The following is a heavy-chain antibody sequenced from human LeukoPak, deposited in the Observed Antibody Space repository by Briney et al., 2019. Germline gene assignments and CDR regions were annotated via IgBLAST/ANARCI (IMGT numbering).Heavy chain of an antibody. CDR3: AKWGYGSGGYYPIPNDAFDI. CDR2: ISGSGGST. CDR1: GFTLSSYA. D-gene: IGHD3-10*01. V-gene: IGHV3-23*01. Sequence: GGSLRLSCAASGFTLSSYAMSWVRQAPGKGLEWVSAISGSGGSTYYADSVKGRFTISRDNSKNTLYLQMNSLRAEDTAVYYCAKWGYGSGGYYPIPNDAFDIWGQGTMVTVSS. J-gene: IGHJ3*02.